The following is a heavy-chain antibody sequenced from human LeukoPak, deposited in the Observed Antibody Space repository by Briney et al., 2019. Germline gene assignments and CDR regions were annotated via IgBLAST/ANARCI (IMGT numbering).Heavy chain of an antibody. V-gene: IGHV1-18*01. CDR2: ISAYNGNT. CDR3: ARVGGYSSSSTTWHYHYYMDI. CDR1: GYTFTSYG. Sequence: ASVKVSCKASGYTFTSYGITWVWQAPGQGLEWMGWISAYNGNTNYAQKLQGRVTMTTDTSTSTAYMELSSLRSDDTAVYYCARVGGYSSSSTTWHYHYYMDIWGEGATVTVSS. J-gene: IGHJ6*03. D-gene: IGHD6-6*01.